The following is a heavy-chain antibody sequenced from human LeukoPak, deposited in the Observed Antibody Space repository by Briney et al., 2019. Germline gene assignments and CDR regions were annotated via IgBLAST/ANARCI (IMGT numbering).Heavy chain of an antibody. CDR1: GGSNSSYY. V-gene: IGHV4-59*08. CDR2: IFYSGST. Sequence: SETLSLTCTVSGGSNSSYYWSWIRQPSGKGLEWIGYIFYSGSTNYNPSLKSRVTISVDTSKNQFSLKLSSVTAADTAVYYCARHGSVSSGALVWGQGTLVTVSS. J-gene: IGHJ4*02. D-gene: IGHD3-22*01. CDR3: ARHGSVSSGALV.